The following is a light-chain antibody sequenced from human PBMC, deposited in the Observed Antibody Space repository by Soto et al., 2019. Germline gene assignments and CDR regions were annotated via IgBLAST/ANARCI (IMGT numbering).Light chain of an antibody. CDR3: QQYNGYSTWT. CDR2: DAT. V-gene: IGKV1-5*01. J-gene: IGKJ1*01. Sequence: EIQMTQSPTTLSASVGDTVTITCRASQSISRWLAWYQQKPGKAPKVLIWDATSLQRGVPSRFSGSGSGTDFSLTISCLQPDDFATYYCQQYNGYSTWTFGQGTKVDIK. CDR1: QSISRW.